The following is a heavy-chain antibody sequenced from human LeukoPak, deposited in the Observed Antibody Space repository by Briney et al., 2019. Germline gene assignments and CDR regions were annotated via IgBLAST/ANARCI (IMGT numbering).Heavy chain of an antibody. CDR2: ISSSGSTQ. Sequence: PGGPLRLSCAASGFTFSDYYMSWIRQAPGKGLEWISYISSSGSTQYYADSVKGRFTISRDNAKSSLYLQVNSLRAEDTAVYYCAIQMTMIVVVPYFDYWGQGTLVTVSS. J-gene: IGHJ4*02. CDR1: GFTFSDYY. V-gene: IGHV3-11*04. CDR3: AIQMTMIVVVPYFDY. D-gene: IGHD3-22*01.